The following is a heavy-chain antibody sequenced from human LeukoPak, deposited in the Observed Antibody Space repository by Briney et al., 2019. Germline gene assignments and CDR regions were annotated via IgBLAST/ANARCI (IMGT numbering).Heavy chain of an antibody. Sequence: TGGSLRLSCAASGFTFSSYAMHWVRQAPGKGLEWVAVISYDGSNKYYADSVKGRFTISRDNSKNTLYLQMNSLRAEDTAVYYCARDSGSGGTLPVANYWGQGTLVTVSS. CDR1: GFTFSSYA. D-gene: IGHD3-10*01. CDR2: ISYDGSNK. CDR3: ARDSGSGGTLPVANY. V-gene: IGHV3-30-3*01. J-gene: IGHJ4*02.